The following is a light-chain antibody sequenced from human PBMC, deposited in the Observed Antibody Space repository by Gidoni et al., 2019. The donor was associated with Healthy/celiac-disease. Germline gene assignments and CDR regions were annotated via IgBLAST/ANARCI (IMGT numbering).Light chain of an antibody. J-gene: IGKJ1*01. CDR2: AAS. CDR3: QQSYSTPT. Sequence: DIQMSKSPSSLSASVGDRVTITCRASQSISSYLNWYQQKPGKAPKLLIYAASSLQSGVPSRFSGSGSGTDFTLTISSLQPEDFATYYCQQSYSTPTFVQGTKVEIK. V-gene: IGKV1-39*01. CDR1: QSISSY.